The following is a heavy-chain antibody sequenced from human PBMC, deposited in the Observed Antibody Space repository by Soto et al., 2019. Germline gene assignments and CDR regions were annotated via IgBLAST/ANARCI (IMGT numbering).Heavy chain of an antibody. Sequence: PGGSLRLSCAASGFTFSSYGMHWVRQAPGKGLEWVAVIWYDGSNKYYADSVKGRFTISRDNSKNTLYLQMNSLRAEDTAVYYCARGYCSGGSCPRPNGMDVRGQGTTVTVSS. J-gene: IGHJ6*02. CDR2: IWYDGSNK. V-gene: IGHV3-33*01. CDR3: ARGYCSGGSCPRPNGMDV. CDR1: GFTFSSYG. D-gene: IGHD2-15*01.